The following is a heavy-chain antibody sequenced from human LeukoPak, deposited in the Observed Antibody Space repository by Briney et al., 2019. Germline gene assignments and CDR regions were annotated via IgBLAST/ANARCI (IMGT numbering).Heavy chain of an antibody. D-gene: IGHD5-18*01. J-gene: IGHJ6*02. CDR2: INPSGGST. CDR1: GYTFTSYY. V-gene: IGHV1-46*01. Sequence: ASVNVSCKASGYTFTSYYMHWVRQAPGQGLEWMGIINPSGGSTSYAQKFQGRVTMTRDTSTSTVYMELSSLRSEDTAVYYCARDGEEDTAMVWGYYYGMDVWGQGTTVTVSS. CDR3: ARDGEEDTAMVWGYYYGMDV.